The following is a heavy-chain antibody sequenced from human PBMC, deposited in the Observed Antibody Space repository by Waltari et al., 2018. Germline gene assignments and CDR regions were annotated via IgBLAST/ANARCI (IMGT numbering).Heavy chain of an antibody. Sequence: QVQLVQSGAEVKKPGASVKVSCKASGYTFTSYDINWVRQATGQGLEWMGGIIPNSGGTNYAQKFQGRVTMTRDTSISTAYMELSRLRSDDTAVYYCARVEAVAGNWGQGTLVTVSS. CDR3: ARVEAVAGN. J-gene: IGHJ4*02. CDR1: GYTFTSYD. D-gene: IGHD6-19*01. CDR2: IIPNSGGT. V-gene: IGHV1-2*02.